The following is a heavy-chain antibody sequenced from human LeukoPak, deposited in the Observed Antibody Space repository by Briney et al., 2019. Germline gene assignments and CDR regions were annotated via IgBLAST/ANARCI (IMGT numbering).Heavy chain of an antibody. D-gene: IGHD3-16*01. V-gene: IGHV4-59*12. J-gene: IGHJ3*02. CDR1: GGSISSYY. CDR3: ARVRGMYINDAFDI. Sequence: SETLSLTCTVSGGSISSYYWSWIRQPPGKGLEWIGYIYYSGSTNYNPSLKSRVTISVDTSKNQFSLKLSSVTAADTAVYYCARVRGMYINDAFDIWGQGTMVTVSS. CDR2: IYYSGST.